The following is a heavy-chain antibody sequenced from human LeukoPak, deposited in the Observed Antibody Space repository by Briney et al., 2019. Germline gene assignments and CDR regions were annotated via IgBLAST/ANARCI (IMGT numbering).Heavy chain of an antibody. CDR2: ISSSSSTI. CDR1: GFTFSSYS. Sequence: PGGSLRLSCAASGFTFSSYSMNWVRQAPGKGLEWVSYISSSSSTIYYADSVKGRFTISRDNAKNSLYLQMNSLRAEDTAVYYCARVWNYDFWSGSHGAFGIWGQGTMVTVSS. V-gene: IGHV3-48*01. J-gene: IGHJ3*02. D-gene: IGHD3-3*01. CDR3: ARVWNYDFWSGSHGAFGI.